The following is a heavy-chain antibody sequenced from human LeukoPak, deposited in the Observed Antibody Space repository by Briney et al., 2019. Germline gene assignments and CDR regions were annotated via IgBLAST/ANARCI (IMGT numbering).Heavy chain of an antibody. J-gene: IGHJ6*03. CDR2: ISGSSSYI. Sequence: PGGSLRLSCAASGFNITSNYMSWVRQSPVKGLERVSAISGSSSYIYYADSVKGRFTISRDNAKNSLYLQMNSLRAEDTAVYYCVRDRNGNYYYMDVWGKGATVTVSS. V-gene: IGHV3-21*01. D-gene: IGHD1-26*01. CDR1: GFNITSNY. CDR3: VRDRNGNYYYMDV.